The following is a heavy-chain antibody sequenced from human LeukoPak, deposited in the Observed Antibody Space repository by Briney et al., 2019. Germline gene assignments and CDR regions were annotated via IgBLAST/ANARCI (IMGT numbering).Heavy chain of an antibody. D-gene: IGHD6-19*01. CDR2: MSSSGIS. Sequence: SETLSLTCTVSGGSISSGSYYWSWIRQPAGKRLEWIGRMSSSGISTYSPSLKSRVTISIDTSRNQFSMNLNSVTAADTAVYYCAKGAGPPWFDPWGQGTLVTVSS. V-gene: IGHV4-61*02. CDR3: AKGAGPPWFDP. CDR1: GGSISSGSYY. J-gene: IGHJ5*02.